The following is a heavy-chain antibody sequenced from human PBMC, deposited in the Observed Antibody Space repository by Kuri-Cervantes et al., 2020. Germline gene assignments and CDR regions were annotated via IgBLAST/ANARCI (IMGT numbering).Heavy chain of an antibody. J-gene: IGHJ1*01. CDR3: AAATVSRPEYFQH. CDR2: ISAYNGDT. CDR1: GYTFTSYG. Sequence: ASVKVSCKASGYTFTSYGISWVRQAPGQGLEWMGWISAYNGDTNYAQKLQGRVTMTTDTSTSTAYMELSSLRSEDTAMYYCAAATVSRPEYFQHWGQGSLVTVSS. D-gene: IGHD4-17*01. V-gene: IGHV1-18*01.